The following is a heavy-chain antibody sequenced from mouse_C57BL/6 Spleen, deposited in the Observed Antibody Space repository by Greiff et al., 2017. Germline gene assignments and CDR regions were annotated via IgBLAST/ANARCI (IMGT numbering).Heavy chain of an antibody. D-gene: IGHD3-3*01. CDR1: GYAFSSSW. J-gene: IGHJ4*01. V-gene: IGHV1-82*01. Sequence: QVQLQQSGPELVKPGASVKISCKASGYAFSSSWWNWVQQRPGKGLEWIGRIYPGGGDTNYNGQFKRNATLPAAKSTITAYMQLSSLTSEESAVEFCAGSRGITPSAMESGGEGNSVT. CDR3: AGSRGITPSAMES. CDR2: IYPGGGDT.